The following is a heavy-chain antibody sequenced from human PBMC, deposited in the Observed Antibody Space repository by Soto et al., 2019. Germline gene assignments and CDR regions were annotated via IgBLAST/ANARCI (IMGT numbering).Heavy chain of an antibody. V-gene: IGHV3-30*18. J-gene: IGHJ1*01. CDR3: AKEAPGGIAVAVEYFQH. CDR1: GFTFSSYG. CDR2: ISYDGSNK. Sequence: GGSLRLSCAASGFTFSSYGMHWFRQAPGKGLEWVAVISYDGSNKYYADSVKGRFTISRDNSKNTLYLQMNSLRAEDTAVYYCAKEAPGGIAVAVEYFQHWGQGTLVTVSS. D-gene: IGHD6-19*01.